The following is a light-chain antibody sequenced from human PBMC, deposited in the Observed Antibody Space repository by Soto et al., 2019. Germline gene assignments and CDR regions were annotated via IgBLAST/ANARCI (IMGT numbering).Light chain of an antibody. CDR1: QSVSSSY. V-gene: IGKV3-20*01. J-gene: IGKJ5*01. CDR2: GAS. CDR3: QQYNNWPPIT. Sequence: EIVLTQSPGTLSLSPGERATLSCRAXQSVSSSYLAWYQQQPGQAPRLLIYGASSRATGIPDRFSGSGSGTEFTLTISSLQSEDFAVYYCQQYNNWPPITFGQGTRLEIK.